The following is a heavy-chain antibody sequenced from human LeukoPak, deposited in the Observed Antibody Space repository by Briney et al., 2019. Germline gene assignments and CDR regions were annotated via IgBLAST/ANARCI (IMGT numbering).Heavy chain of an antibody. CDR3: AKYGSGSYYPNWFDP. Sequence: GGSLRLSCAASGFTFSSYAMSWVRQAPGKGLEWVSAISGSGGSTYYVDSVKGRLTISRDNSKNTLYLQMNSLRAEDTAVYYCAKYGSGSYYPNWFDPWGQGTLVTVSS. V-gene: IGHV3-23*01. CDR2: ISGSGGST. J-gene: IGHJ5*02. CDR1: GFTFSSYA. D-gene: IGHD3-10*01.